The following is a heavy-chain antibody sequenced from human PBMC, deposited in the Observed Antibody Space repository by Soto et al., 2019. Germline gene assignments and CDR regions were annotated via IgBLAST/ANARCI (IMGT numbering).Heavy chain of an antibody. CDR3: AREGFRTLGY. CDR1: GFTFSSYA. J-gene: IGHJ4*02. Sequence: XASLLLSCAASGFTFSSYAMHWVRQAPGKGLEWVAVISYDGSNKYYADSVKGRFTISRDNSKNTLYLQMNSLRAEDTAVYYCAREGFRTLGYWGQGTLVTVSS. CDR2: ISYDGSNK. V-gene: IGHV3-30-3*01. D-gene: IGHD2-2*01.